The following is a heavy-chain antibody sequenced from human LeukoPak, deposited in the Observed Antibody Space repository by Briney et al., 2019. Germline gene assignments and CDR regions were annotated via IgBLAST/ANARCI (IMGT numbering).Heavy chain of an antibody. Sequence: PGGSLRLSCAVSGFSFSNYWMDCVRQVPGKGLVWVSCISGHASSTSYADSVKGRFTISRDTAKNTLYLQMDSLSAEDTAVYYCARGISYYERSGNHGYFDYWGQGTLVPVSS. CDR1: GFSFSNYW. CDR3: ARGISYYERSGNHGYFDY. V-gene: IGHV3-74*01. D-gene: IGHD3-22*01. CDR2: ISGHASST. J-gene: IGHJ4*02.